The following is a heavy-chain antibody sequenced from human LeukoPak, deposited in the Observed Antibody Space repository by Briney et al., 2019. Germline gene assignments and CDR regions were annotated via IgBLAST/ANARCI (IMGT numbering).Heavy chain of an antibody. Sequence: SETLSLTCTVSGGSISNYYWSWIRQPPGKGLEWIGYISYIGSTKYNPSLKSRVTISVDTSKNQFSLKLSSVTAADTAVYYCAGPDFWSGYYTGASVDYWGQGTLVTVSS. V-gene: IGHV4-59*08. D-gene: IGHD3-3*01. J-gene: IGHJ4*02. CDR2: ISYIGST. CDR3: AGPDFWSGYYTGASVDY. CDR1: GGSISNYY.